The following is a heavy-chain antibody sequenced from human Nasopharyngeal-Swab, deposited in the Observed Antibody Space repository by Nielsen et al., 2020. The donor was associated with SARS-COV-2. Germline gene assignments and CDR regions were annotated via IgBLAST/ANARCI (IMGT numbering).Heavy chain of an antibody. D-gene: IGHD3-10*01. J-gene: IGHJ5*02. Sequence: GESLKISCAASGFTFDDYAMHWVRQAPGKGLEWVSSISSSSSYIYYADSVKGRFTISRDNAKNSLYLQMNSLRAEDTAVYYCARDRFTMVRGAFDPWGQGTLVTVSS. CDR1: GFTFDDYA. CDR2: ISSSSSYI. V-gene: IGHV3-21*01. CDR3: ARDRFTMVRGAFDP.